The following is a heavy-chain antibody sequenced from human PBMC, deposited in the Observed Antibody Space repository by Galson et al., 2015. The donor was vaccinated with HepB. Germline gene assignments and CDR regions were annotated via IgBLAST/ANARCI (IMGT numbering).Heavy chain of an antibody. V-gene: IGHV3-7*03. CDR2: IKRDGSEN. D-gene: IGHD6-13*01. J-gene: IGHJ4*02. CDR3: ARDRGGLIAAAGVFDY. CDR1: GFTFSNYW. Sequence: LRLSCAASGFTFSNYWMDWVRQAPGKGLEWVANIKRDGSENYYLDSVKGRFTISRDNAKNSLYLQMNSLRAEDTALYYCARDRGGLIAAAGVFDYWGRGTVVTVSS.